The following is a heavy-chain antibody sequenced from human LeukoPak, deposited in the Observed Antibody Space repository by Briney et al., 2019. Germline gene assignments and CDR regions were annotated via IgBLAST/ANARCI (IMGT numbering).Heavy chain of an antibody. V-gene: IGHV3-30*18. J-gene: IGHJ4*02. CDR1: GFPFSSYG. D-gene: IGHD3-22*01. CDR2: ISYDGSNK. Sequence: PGGSLRLSCAASGFPFSSYGMHWVRQAPGKGLEWVAFISYDGSNKYYADSVKGRFTISRDNSRNTLYLQMNSLRAEDTAVYYCAKDSRADYDSSGTIDYWGQGTLVTVSS. CDR3: AKDSRADYDSSGTIDY.